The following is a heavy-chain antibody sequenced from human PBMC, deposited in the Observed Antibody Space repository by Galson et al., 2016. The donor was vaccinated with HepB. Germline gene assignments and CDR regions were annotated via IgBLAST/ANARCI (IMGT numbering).Heavy chain of an antibody. J-gene: IGHJ5*01. CDR3: ARGQRLFPEDS. D-gene: IGHD3-22*01. V-gene: IGHV4-30-2*01. Sequence: TLSLTCSVSGGSINAYYWNWIRQPPGKGLEWIGYVYHDGRTYYNPSLKSRVTISVDTSKNQFSLKLISVTAADTAVYFCARGQRLFPEDSWDQGTQVTVSS. CDR1: GGSINAYY. CDR2: VYHDGRT.